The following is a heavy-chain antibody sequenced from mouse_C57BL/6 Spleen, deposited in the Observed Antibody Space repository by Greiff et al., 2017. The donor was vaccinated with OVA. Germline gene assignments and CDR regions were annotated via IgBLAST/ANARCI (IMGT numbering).Heavy chain of an antibody. CDR3: ARTPWGYAMDY. J-gene: IGHJ4*01. CDR1: GFTFSDYG. V-gene: IGHV5-17*01. CDR2: ISSGSSTI. Sequence: EVQVVESGGGLVKPGGSLKLSCAASGFTFSDYGMHWVRQAPEKGLEWVAYISSGSSTIYYADTVKGRFTISRDNAKNTLFLQMTSLRSEDTAMYYCARTPWGYAMDYWGQGTSVTVSS.